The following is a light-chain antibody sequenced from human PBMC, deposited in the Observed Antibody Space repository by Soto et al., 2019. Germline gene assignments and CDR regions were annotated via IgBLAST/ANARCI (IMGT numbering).Light chain of an antibody. Sequence: EILLTQSLATLSLSPGERSTLSWMASQSVSSYLAWYQQKTCHAPRLLIYDASTRATGSPARFSGSGSGTDLTLTISSLEPEDFAVYYCQQRNNWPPLTFGQGTKVDIK. V-gene: IGKV3-11*01. CDR1: QSVSSY. J-gene: IGKJ4*01. CDR2: DAS. CDR3: QQRNNWPPLT.